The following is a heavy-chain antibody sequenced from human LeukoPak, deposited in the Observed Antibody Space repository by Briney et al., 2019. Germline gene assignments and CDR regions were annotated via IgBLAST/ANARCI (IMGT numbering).Heavy chain of an antibody. V-gene: IGHV3-21*01. CDR3: AGIYYGSGSFDY. CDR1: GFTFSSYS. CDR2: ISSSSSYI. J-gene: IGHJ4*02. D-gene: IGHD3-10*01. Sequence: GGSLRLSCAASGFTFSSYSMNWVRQAPGEGLEWVSSISSSSSYIYYADSVKGRFTISRDNAKNSLYLQMNSLRAEDTAVYYCAGIYYGSGSFDYWGQGTLVTVSS.